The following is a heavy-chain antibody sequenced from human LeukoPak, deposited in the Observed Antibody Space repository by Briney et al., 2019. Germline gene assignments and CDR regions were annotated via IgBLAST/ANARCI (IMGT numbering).Heavy chain of an antibody. CDR3: AKGSGPLQYYFDY. Sequence: GGSPRLSCAASGFTFSSYAMSWVRQAPGKGLEWVSAISGSGGSTYYADSVKGRFTISRDNSENTLYLQMNSLRAEDTAVYYCAKGSGPLQYYFDYWGQGTLVTVSS. CDR2: ISGSGGST. V-gene: IGHV3-23*01. D-gene: IGHD2-15*01. CDR1: GFTFSSYA. J-gene: IGHJ4*02.